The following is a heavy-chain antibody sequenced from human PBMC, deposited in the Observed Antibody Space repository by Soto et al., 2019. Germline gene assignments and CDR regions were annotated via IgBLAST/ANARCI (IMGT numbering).Heavy chain of an antibody. CDR2: ISYDGSNK. V-gene: IGHV3-30*18. Sequence: QVQLVESGGGVVQPGRSLRLSCAASGFTFSSYGMHWVRQAPGKGLEWVAVISYDGSNKYYADSVKGRFTISRDNSKNTLYLKMNSVRAEDAAVYYCAKDRLRETAEYYFDYWGQGTLVTVSS. D-gene: IGHD3-10*01. CDR3: AKDRLRETAEYYFDY. J-gene: IGHJ4*02. CDR1: GFTFSSYG.